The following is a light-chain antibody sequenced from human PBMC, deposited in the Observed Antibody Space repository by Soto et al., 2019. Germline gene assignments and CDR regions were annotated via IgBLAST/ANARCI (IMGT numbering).Light chain of an antibody. J-gene: IGLJ1*01. CDR1: SSDVGGYNY. CDR3: SSYTSSSTLYV. CDR2: DVS. V-gene: IGLV2-14*01. Sequence: QSALTQPASVSGSPGQSITISRTGTSSDVGGYNYVSWYQQHPGKAPKFMIYDVSSRPSGVSNRFSGSKSGNTASLTISGLQAEDEADYYCSSYTSSSTLYVFGTGTKLTVL.